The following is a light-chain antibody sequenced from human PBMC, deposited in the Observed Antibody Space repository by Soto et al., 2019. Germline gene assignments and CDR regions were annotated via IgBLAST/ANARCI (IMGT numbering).Light chain of an antibody. Sequence: EIVMTQSPATLSVSPGERATLSCRASQTVYSNVAWYQQRPGQAPRLLIYRASSRAIDIPARFSGSVSGTEFTLTISSLQSEDSAVYYCQHYQNLWAFGQGTRVEIK. CDR2: RAS. CDR3: QHYQNLWA. CDR1: QTVYSN. J-gene: IGKJ1*01. V-gene: IGKV3-15*01.